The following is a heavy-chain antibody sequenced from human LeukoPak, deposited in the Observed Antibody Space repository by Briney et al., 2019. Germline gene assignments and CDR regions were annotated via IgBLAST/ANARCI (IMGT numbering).Heavy chain of an antibody. CDR3: RAGNYYYGMDV. CDR1: GYTLTELS. J-gene: IGHJ6*02. Sequence: ASVKVSCKVSGYTLTELSMHWVRQAPGKGLEWMGGFDPEGGETIYAQKFQGRVTMTEDTSTDTAYMELSSLRSEDTAVYYCRAGNYYYGMDVWGQGTTVTVSS. CDR2: FDPEGGET. V-gene: IGHV1-24*01.